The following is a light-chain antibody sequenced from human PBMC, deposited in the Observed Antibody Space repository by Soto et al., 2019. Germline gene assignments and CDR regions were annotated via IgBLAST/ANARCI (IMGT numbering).Light chain of an antibody. Sequence: EIVLTQSPATLSLSPGERATLSCRASQSVSTYLAWYQQKPGQVPRLLIYDVSNRATGIPARFSGGGSGTDFTFTISSLEPEDFAVYYCQQSSSWPLTFGGGTKVEIK. CDR3: QQSSSWPLT. CDR1: QSVSTY. J-gene: IGKJ4*01. V-gene: IGKV3-11*01. CDR2: DVS.